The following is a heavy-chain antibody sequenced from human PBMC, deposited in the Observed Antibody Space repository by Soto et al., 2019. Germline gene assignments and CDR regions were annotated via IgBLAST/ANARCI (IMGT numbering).Heavy chain of an antibody. J-gene: IGHJ4*02. Sequence: GGSLRLSCAASGFSFSTYNMNWVRQAPGRGLEWVSYISSRSSTIYHADSVKGRFTISRDNAKNSLYLQMDSLRDEDTAVYFCAREIAVGSTSLDYWGLGTRVTVSS. CDR3: AREIAVGSTSLDY. D-gene: IGHD6-19*01. V-gene: IGHV3-48*02. CDR2: ISSRSSTI. CDR1: GFSFSTYN.